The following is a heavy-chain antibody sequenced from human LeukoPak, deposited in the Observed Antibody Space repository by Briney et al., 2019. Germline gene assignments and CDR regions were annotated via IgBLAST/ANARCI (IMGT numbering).Heavy chain of an antibody. CDR1: GGSFSGYY. CDR3: ARGSNWNYGPPFDY. J-gene: IGHJ4*02. CDR2: INHSGST. D-gene: IGHD1-7*01. Sequence: SETLSLTCAVYGGSFSGYYWSWIRQPPGKGLEWIGEINHSGSTNYNPSLKSRVTISVDTSKNQFSLKLSSVTAADTAVYYCARGSNWNYGPPFDYWGQGTLVTVSS. V-gene: IGHV4-34*01.